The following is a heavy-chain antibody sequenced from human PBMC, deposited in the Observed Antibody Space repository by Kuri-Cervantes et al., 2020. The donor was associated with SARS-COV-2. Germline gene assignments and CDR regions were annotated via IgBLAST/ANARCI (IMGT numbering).Heavy chain of an antibody. D-gene: IGHD3-9*01. CDR2: INHSGST. J-gene: IGHJ4*02. CDR3: ARGRRYSLPGGLDY. CDR1: GGSFSGYY. Sequence: GSLRLSCAVYGGSFSGYYWSWIRQPPGKGLEWIGEINHSGSTNYNPSLKSRVTISVGTSKNQFSLKLSSVTAADTAVYYCARGRRYSLPGGLDYWGQGTLVTVSS. V-gene: IGHV4-34*01.